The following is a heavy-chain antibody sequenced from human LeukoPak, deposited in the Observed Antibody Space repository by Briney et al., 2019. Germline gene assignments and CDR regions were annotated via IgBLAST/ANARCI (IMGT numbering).Heavy chain of an antibody. V-gene: IGHV3-7*01. CDR3: ARDGNILTGNYADY. CDR1: GFTFSSYW. J-gene: IGHJ4*02. D-gene: IGHD3-9*01. CDR2: IKEDGSEK. Sequence: GGSLRLSCAASGFTFSSYWMSWVRQAPGKGLEWVANIKEDGSEKYYVDSVKGRFTISRDNAKNSLYLQMNSLRAEDTAVYYCARDGNILTGNYADYWGQGNLVTVSS.